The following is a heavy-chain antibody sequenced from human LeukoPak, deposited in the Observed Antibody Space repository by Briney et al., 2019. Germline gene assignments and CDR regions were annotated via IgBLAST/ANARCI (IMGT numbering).Heavy chain of an antibody. CDR3: ARWTGTTGLDY. CDR2: INPSGGST. CDR1: GYSFTSYY. V-gene: IGHV1-46*01. J-gene: IGHJ4*02. D-gene: IGHD1-1*01. Sequence: ASVTVSCTASGYSFTSYYMHWVRQAPGQALEWMGVINPSGGSTTYAQKSRDRDTMTRDTSTTTVYMQLSSLKSVDTAVYYCARWTGTTGLDYWGQGTLVTVSS.